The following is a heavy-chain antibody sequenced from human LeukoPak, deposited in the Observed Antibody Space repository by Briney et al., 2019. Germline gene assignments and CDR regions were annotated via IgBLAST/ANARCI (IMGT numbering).Heavy chain of an antibody. CDR2: IYYSGST. V-gene: IGHV4-59*01. Sequence: SETLSLTCTVSGGSISSYYWSWIRQPPGKGLEWIGYIYYSGSTNYNPSLKSRVTISVDTSKNQFSLKLSSVTAADTAVYYCARDVGATPGYFDYWGQGTLVTVSS. CDR3: ARDVGATPGYFDY. D-gene: IGHD1-26*01. J-gene: IGHJ4*02. CDR1: GGSISSYY.